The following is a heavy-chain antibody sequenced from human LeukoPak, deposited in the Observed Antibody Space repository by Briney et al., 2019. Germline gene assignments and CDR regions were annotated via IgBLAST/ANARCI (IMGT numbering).Heavy chain of an antibody. V-gene: IGHV3-72*01. D-gene: IGHD6-13*01. J-gene: IGHJ4*02. CDR2: TRNAANKYTT. CDR3: ARTAWAAAGIRPSPFDY. Sequence: GGSLRLSCAASGFTFSDHYMDWVRQAPGKGLEWVGRTRNAANKYTTEYAASVKGRFIISRDASKNSLYLQMNSLKTEDTAVYYCARTAWAAAGIRPSPFDYWGQGTLVTVPS. CDR1: GFTFSDHY.